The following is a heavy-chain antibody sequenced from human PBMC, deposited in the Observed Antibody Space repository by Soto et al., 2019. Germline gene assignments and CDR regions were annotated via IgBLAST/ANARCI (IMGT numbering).Heavy chain of an antibody. CDR3: AKEEDSGGYKGFSFDF. CDR1: GFTFTFYA. Sequence: GGSLRRSWAASGFTFTFYAMSWGRQAPGKGLQWVSGITGSGDITYYADSVKDRFTISRDNSKNTLYLQMNSLRAEDTAVYYCAKEEDSGGYKGFSFDFWGQGALVTVSS. D-gene: IGHD3-22*01. CDR2: ITGSGDIT. J-gene: IGHJ4*02. V-gene: IGHV3-23*01.